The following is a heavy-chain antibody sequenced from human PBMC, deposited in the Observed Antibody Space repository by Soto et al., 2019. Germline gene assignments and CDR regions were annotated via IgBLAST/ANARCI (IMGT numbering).Heavy chain of an antibody. V-gene: IGHV4-31*03. D-gene: IGHD3-16*02. J-gene: IGHJ4*02. CDR2: IYYSGST. CDR3: ARGEVGLGELSLFGY. Sequence: QVQLQESGPGLVKPSQTLSLTCTVSGGSISSGGYYWSWIRQHPGKGLEWIGYIYYSGSTYYNPSLKSRVTISVDTSKNQFALKQSSVTAADTAVYYCARGEVGLGELSLFGYWGQGTLVTVSS. CDR1: GGSISSGGYY.